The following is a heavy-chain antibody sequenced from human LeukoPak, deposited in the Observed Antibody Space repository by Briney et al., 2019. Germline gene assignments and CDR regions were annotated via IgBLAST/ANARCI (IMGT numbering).Heavy chain of an antibody. D-gene: IGHD5-12*01. Sequence: SETLSLTCTVSGGSINSYYWSWIRQPAGKGLEWIGRIYTSGTTNYNPSLKSRVTISVDTSKNQFSLKLSSVTAADTAVYYCARDRGRYSGYEDPPAVDAFDIWGQGTMVTVSS. V-gene: IGHV4-4*07. CDR1: GGSINSYY. CDR2: IYTSGTT. J-gene: IGHJ3*02. CDR3: ARDRGRYSGYEDPPAVDAFDI.